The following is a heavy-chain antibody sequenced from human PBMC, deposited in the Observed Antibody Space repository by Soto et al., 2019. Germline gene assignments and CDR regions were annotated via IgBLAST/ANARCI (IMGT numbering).Heavy chain of an antibody. J-gene: IGHJ6*02. Sequence: EVQLVESGGGLVQPGRSLRLSCAASGFTFDDYAMHWVRQAPGKGLEWVSGISWNSGSIGYADSVKGRFTISRDNAKNSLYLQMNRLRAEDKALYYCAKDIGESADDFWSGYYHYYYGMDVWGQGTTVTVSS. V-gene: IGHV3-9*01. CDR3: AKDIGESADDFWSGYYHYYYGMDV. CDR1: GFTFDDYA. CDR2: ISWNSGSI. D-gene: IGHD3-3*01.